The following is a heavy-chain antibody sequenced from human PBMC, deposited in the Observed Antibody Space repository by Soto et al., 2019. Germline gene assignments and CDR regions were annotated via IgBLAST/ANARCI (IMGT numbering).Heavy chain of an antibody. CDR2: IKSKPDGGTT. J-gene: IGHJ5*02. CDR1: GFTFTNAW. D-gene: IGHD2-21*02. CDR3: TTCLTAAPRRFDP. Sequence: GGSLRLSCVASGFTFTNAWMIWVRQAPGKGLEWVGRIKSKPDGGTTDYAAPVKGRFTISRDDSKNTVYLEMNSLKSEDTAVYYCTTCLTAAPRRFDPWGQRTLVTVSS. V-gene: IGHV3-15*07.